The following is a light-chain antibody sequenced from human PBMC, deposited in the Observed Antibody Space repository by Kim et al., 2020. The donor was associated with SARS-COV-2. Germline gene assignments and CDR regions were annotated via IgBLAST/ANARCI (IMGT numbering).Light chain of an antibody. CDR1: QSISGW. CDR3: RQTYSASRT. J-gene: IGKJ1*01. V-gene: IGKV1-39*01. Sequence: DIQMTQSPSTLSASVGDRVTITCRASQSISGWLAWYQQKPGKAPKLLIYTASSLQSGVPSRFTGSGSETDFTLTISSLQPEDFATYYCRQTYSASRTFGQGTKVDIK. CDR2: TAS.